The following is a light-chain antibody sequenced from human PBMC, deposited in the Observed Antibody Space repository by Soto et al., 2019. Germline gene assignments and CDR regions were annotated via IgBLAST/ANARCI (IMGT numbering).Light chain of an antibody. CDR2: AAS. CDR1: QSISSY. J-gene: IGKJ3*01. Sequence: DLQMTQSPSSLSASVGDRVTITCRASQSISSYLNWYQQKPGKAPKLLIYAASSLQSGVPSRFSGSGSGTDFTLTISSLQPEDFATCYCQQSYSTPPFTFGPGTKVDIK. V-gene: IGKV1-39*01. CDR3: QQSYSTPPFT.